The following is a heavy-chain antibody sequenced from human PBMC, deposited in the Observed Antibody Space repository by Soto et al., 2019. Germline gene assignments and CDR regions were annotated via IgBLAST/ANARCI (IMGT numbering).Heavy chain of an antibody. Sequence: QVQLVQSGAEVKKPGASVKVSCKVSGYTFTNYGISWVRQTPGQGLEWMGWLSAYNGNTNYAQKLQGRVTMNTDTSTSTAYMEMRSLRSDGTAVYYCARDVGHYYDGSGYKIYFDYWGQGTLVTISS. CDR1: GYTFTNYG. V-gene: IGHV1-18*01. J-gene: IGHJ4*02. CDR3: ARDVGHYYDGSGYKIYFDY. CDR2: LSAYNGNT. D-gene: IGHD3-22*01.